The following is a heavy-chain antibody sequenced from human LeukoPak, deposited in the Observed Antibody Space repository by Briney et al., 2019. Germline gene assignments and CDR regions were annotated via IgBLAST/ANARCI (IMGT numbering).Heavy chain of an antibody. Sequence: GGSLRLSCAASRFSFSAYPMGWVRRAPGKGLEWVSGISASGDVTFHADPVKGRFTISRDNSKNTLYLQMNSLRAEDTAVYYCARETYDFWSGYYDAFDIWGQGTMVTVSS. CDR1: RFSFSAYP. CDR3: ARETYDFWSGYYDAFDI. V-gene: IGHV3-23*01. J-gene: IGHJ3*02. CDR2: ISASGDVT. D-gene: IGHD3-3*01.